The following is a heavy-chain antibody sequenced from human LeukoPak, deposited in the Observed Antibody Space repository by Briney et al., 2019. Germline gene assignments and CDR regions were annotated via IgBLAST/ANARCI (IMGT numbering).Heavy chain of an antibody. CDR3: ARDHGGRGYYDFWSGSDYYFDY. Sequence: GGSLRLSCAASGFTFSSYSMNWVRQAPGKGLEWVSSISSSSSYIYYADSVKGRFTISRDNAKNSLYLQMNSLRAEDTAVYYCARDHGGRGYYDFWSGSDYYFDYWGQGTLVTVSS. CDR2: ISSSSSYI. V-gene: IGHV3-21*01. J-gene: IGHJ4*02. D-gene: IGHD3-3*01. CDR1: GFTFSSYS.